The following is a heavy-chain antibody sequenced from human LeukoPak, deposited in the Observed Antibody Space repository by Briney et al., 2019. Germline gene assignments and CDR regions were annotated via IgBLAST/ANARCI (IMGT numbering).Heavy chain of an antibody. D-gene: IGHD6-19*01. CDR2: ISSSSTI. CDR3: ASPLRIAVAGTRLDY. CDR1: GFTFSSYS. J-gene: IGHJ4*02. V-gene: IGHV3-48*01. Sequence: PGGPLRLSCAASGFTFSSYSMNWVRQAPGKGLEWVSYISSSSTIYYADSVKGRFTISRDNAKNSLYLQMNSLRAEHTAVYYCASPLRIAVAGTRLDYWGQGTLVTVSS.